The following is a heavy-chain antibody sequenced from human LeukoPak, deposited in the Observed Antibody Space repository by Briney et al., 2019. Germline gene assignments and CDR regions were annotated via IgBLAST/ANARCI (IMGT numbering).Heavy chain of an antibody. CDR2: IIPIFGTA. J-gene: IGHJ3*02. CDR3: ARYLVGASHFDI. V-gene: IGHV1-69*05. D-gene: IGHD1-26*01. Sequence: SVKVFCKASGYTFTNYGISWVRQAPGQGLEWMGRIIPIFGTANYAQKFQGRVTITTDESTSTAYMELSSLRSEDTAVYYCARYLVGASHFDIWGQGTMVTVSS. CDR1: GYTFTNYG.